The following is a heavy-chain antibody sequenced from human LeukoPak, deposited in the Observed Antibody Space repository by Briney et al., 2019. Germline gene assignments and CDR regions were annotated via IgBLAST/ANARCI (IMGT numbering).Heavy chain of an antibody. V-gene: IGHV3-30*18. D-gene: IGHD1-26*01. J-gene: IGHJ6*02. Sequence: GGSLRLSCAASGFTFRNYVIHWVRQAPGKGLEWVAVTSSDLNVKLYADSVKGRFTISRDNSKNTLYLQMNSLRAEDTAVYYCAKDLPDSSGSYTQGMDVWGQGTTVTVSS. CDR2: TSSDLNVK. CDR1: GFTFRNYV. CDR3: AKDLPDSSGSYTQGMDV.